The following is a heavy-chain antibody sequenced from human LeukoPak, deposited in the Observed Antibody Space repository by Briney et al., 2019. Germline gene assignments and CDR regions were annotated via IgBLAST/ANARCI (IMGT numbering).Heavy chain of an antibody. Sequence: PGGSLRLSCAASGFIFSSYGMHWVRQAGGKGLEWVAVISYDGSNKYYADSGKGRLTISRDNSKNTLYLQMNSLRAEDTAVYYCAKVLTTLYYGDASDYWGQGTLVTVSS. V-gene: IGHV3-30*18. D-gene: IGHD4-17*01. CDR3: AKVLTTLYYGDASDY. CDR1: GFIFSSYG. J-gene: IGHJ4*02. CDR2: ISYDGSNK.